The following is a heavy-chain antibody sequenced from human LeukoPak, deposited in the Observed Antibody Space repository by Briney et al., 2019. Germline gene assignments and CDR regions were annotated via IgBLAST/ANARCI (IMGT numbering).Heavy chain of an antibody. D-gene: IGHD5-12*01. CDR3: ARVRYSGYGDEDAFDI. J-gene: IGHJ3*02. Sequence: SVKVSCKASGGTFSSYAISWVRQAPGQGLEWMGGIIPIFGTANYAQKFQGRVTMTRDTSTSTVYMELSSLRSEDTAVYYCARVRYSGYGDEDAFDIWGQGTMVTVSS. V-gene: IGHV1-69*05. CDR2: IIPIFGTA. CDR1: GGTFSSYA.